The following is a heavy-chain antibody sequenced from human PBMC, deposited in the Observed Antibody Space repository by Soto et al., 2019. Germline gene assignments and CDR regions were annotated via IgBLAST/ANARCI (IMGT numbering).Heavy chain of an antibody. CDR1: GGSITRNNHY. CDR2: ILYIGST. CDR3: ARLCSSGWYQGSYFDY. Sequence: QLQLQESGPGLVKPSETLSLTCIVSGGSITRNNHYWGWIRQSPGKGLEWIGSILYIGSTNYHPSLKGRVALSVETSKNQFSLKMSSVTAADTALYDCARLCSSGWYQGSYFDYWGQGTLVTVSS. D-gene: IGHD6-19*01. J-gene: IGHJ4*02. V-gene: IGHV4-39*01.